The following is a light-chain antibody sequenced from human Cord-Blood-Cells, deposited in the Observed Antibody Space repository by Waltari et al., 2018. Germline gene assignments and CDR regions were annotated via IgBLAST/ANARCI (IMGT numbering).Light chain of an antibody. Sequence: QSALTQPASVSGSPGQSLTISCTGTSSDVGSYNLVSWYQQHPGKAPKLMIYEGSKRPSGVSNRFSGSKSGNTASLTISGLQAEDEADYYCCSYAGRSTSVFGGGTKLTVL. CDR3: CSYAGRSTSV. V-gene: IGLV2-23*01. CDR2: EGS. CDR1: SSDVGSYNL. J-gene: IGLJ3*02.